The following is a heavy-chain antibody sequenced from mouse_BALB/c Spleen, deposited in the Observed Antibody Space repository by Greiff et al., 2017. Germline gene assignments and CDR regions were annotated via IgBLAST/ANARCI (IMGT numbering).Heavy chain of an antibody. CDR3: NAGYYGSSYVY. CDR2: IDPENGDT. V-gene: IGHV14-4*02. J-gene: IGHJ3*01. Sequence: VQLQQSGAELVRSGASVKLSCTASGFNIKDYYMHWVKQRPEQGLEWIGWIDPENGDTEYAPKFQGKATMTADTSSNTAYLQLSSLTSEDTAVYYCNAGYYGSSYVYWGQGTLVTVSA. D-gene: IGHD1-1*01. CDR1: GFNIKDYY.